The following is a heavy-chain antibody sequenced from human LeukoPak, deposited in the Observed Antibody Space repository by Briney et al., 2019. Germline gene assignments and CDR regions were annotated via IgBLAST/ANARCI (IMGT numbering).Heavy chain of an antibody. CDR3: AKGSRAAGYYFDY. CDR2: ISGSGGST. CDR1: GFTFSNYA. V-gene: IGHV3-23*01. D-gene: IGHD6-25*01. J-gene: IGHJ4*02. Sequence: PGGSLRLSCAASGFTFSNYAMSWVRQAPGKGLEWVSGISGSGGSTYYADSVKGRFTISRDNSKNTLYLRMNSLRAEDTAVYYCAKGSRAAGYYFDYWGQGTLVTVSS.